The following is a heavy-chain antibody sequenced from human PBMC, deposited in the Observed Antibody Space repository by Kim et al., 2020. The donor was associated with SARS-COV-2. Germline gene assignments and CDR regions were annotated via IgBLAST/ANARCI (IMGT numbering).Heavy chain of an antibody. Sequence: SYAQKLQGRGTMTTDTSTSTAYMELRSLRSDDTAVYYCASGVGGGIAVSYWGQGTLVTVSS. CDR3: ASGVGGGIAVSY. J-gene: IGHJ4*02. V-gene: IGHV1-18*01. D-gene: IGHD6-19*01.